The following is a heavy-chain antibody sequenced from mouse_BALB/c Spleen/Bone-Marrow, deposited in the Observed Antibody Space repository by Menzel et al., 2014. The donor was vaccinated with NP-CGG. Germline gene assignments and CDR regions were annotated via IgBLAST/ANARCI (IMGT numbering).Heavy chain of an antibody. CDR3: ARVGDNRHFDV. J-gene: IGHJ1*01. Sequence: EVHLVESGPELEKPGASVKISCKASGYSFTGYNMNWVKQSNGKSLEWIGNIDPYYGGTDYNQKFKGKATLTVDKSSSTAYMQLKSLTSEDSAVYHCARVGDNRHFDVWGAGTTVTVSS. CDR1: GYSFTGYN. D-gene: IGHD3-3*01. V-gene: IGHV1-39*01. CDR2: IDPYYGGT.